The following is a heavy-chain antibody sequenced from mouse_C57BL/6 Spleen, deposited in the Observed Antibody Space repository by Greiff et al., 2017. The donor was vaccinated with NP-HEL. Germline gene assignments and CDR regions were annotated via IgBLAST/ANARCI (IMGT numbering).Heavy chain of an antibody. CDR3: ARRNWDVGVDY. CDR1: GYTFTTYP. V-gene: IGHV1-47*01. D-gene: IGHD4-1*01. CDR2: FHPYNDDT. J-gene: IGHJ2*01. Sequence: VMLVESGAELVKPGASVKMSCKASGYTFTTYPIEWMKQNHGKSLEWIGNFHPYNDDTKYNEKLKGKATLTVEKSSSTVYLELSRLTSDDSAVYYCARRNWDVGVDYWGQGTTLTVSS.